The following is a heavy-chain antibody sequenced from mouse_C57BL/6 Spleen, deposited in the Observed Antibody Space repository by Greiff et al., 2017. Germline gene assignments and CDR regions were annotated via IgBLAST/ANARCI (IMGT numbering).Heavy chain of an antibody. V-gene: IGHV1-69*01. CDR1: GYTFTSYW. J-gene: IGHJ4*01. D-gene: IGHD1-1*01. CDR2: IDPSDSYT. Sequence: VQLQQPGAELVMPGASVKLSCKASGYTFTSYWMHWVKQRPGQGLEWIGEIDPSDSYTNYNQKFKGKSTLTVDKSSSTAYMQLSSLTSEDSAVYYCASGMDYYGSRGYAMDYWGQGTSVTVSS. CDR3: ASGMDYYGSRGYAMDY.